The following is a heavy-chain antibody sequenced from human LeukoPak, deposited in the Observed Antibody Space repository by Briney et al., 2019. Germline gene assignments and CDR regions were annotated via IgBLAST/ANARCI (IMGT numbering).Heavy chain of an antibody. J-gene: IGHJ3*02. V-gene: IGHV1-69*05. CDR2: IIPIFGTA. Sequence: GASVKVSCKASGGTFSSYAISWVRQAPGQGHEWMGRIIPIFGTANYAQKFQGRVTITTDESTSTAYMELSSLRSEDTAVYYCARALRYFDWLPAPDDAFDIWGQGTMVTVSS. CDR3: ARALRYFDWLPAPDDAFDI. D-gene: IGHD3-9*01. CDR1: GGTFSSYA.